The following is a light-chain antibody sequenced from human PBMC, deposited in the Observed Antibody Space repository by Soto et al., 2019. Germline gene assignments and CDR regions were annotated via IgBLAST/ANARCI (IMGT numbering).Light chain of an antibody. J-gene: IGKJ2*01. CDR2: ATA. Sequence: EIVLTQSPGTLSLSPGERVTLSCRASQSVSASYLGWYQQKSGQAPRLLIYATASRATGIPDRFSGSGSGTEFSLTISRLEPEDLAVYYCQHFGNSQYTFGQGTKLEIK. V-gene: IGKV3-20*01. CDR1: QSVSASY. CDR3: QHFGNSQYT.